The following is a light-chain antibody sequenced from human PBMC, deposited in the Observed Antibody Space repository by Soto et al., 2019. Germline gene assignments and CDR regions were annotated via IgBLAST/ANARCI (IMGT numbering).Light chain of an antibody. CDR3: QTWGTGIHVV. CDR2: LDSDGSH. J-gene: IGLJ2*01. Sequence: QPVLTQSPSASASLGASVKLTCTLSSGHSSYAIAWHQQQPEKGPRYLMKLDSDGSHTKGDAIPDRFSGSSSGAERYLTISSLQSEDEADYYCQTWGTGIHVVFGGGTKLNVL. CDR1: SGHSSYA. V-gene: IGLV4-69*01.